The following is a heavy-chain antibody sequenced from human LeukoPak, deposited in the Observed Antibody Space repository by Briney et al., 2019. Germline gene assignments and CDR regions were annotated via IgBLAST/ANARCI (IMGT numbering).Heavy chain of an antibody. CDR3: ARSRCITIFCRRGGYFDY. CDR2: ISSSGSTI. Sequence: PGGSLRLSCAASGFTFSSYEMNWVRQAPGKGLEWVSYISSSGSTIYYADSVKGRFTISRDNAKNSLYLQMNSLRAEDTAVYYCARSRCITIFCRRGGYFDYWGQGTLVTVSS. CDR1: GFTFSSYE. V-gene: IGHV3-48*03. D-gene: IGHD3-9*01. J-gene: IGHJ4*02.